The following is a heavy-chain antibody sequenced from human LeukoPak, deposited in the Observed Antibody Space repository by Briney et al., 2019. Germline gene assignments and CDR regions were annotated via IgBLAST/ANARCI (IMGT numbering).Heavy chain of an antibody. CDR1: GFTFSSYG. CDR2: ISYEGSNK. J-gene: IGHJ4*02. D-gene: IGHD3-22*01. Sequence: GGSLRLSCAASGFTFSSYGMHWVRQAPGKGLEWVAVISYEGSNKYYADSVKGRFTISRDNSKNTLYLQMNSLRAEDTAVYYCAKDSELYYYDSSGYGPFDYWGQGTLVTVSS. CDR3: AKDSELYYYDSSGYGPFDY. V-gene: IGHV3-30*18.